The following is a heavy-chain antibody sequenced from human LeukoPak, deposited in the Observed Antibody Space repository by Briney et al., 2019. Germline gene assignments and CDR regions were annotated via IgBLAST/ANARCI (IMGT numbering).Heavy chain of an antibody. D-gene: IGHD6-19*01. CDR3: AREQWLVDPFDY. J-gene: IGHJ4*02. Sequence: GASVKVSCKASGGTFSSYAISWVRQAPGQGLEWMGWINPNSGGTNYAQKFQGRVTMTRDTSISTAYMELSRLRSDDTAVYYCAREQWLVDPFDYWGQGTLVTVSS. CDR2: INPNSGGT. CDR1: GGTFSSYA. V-gene: IGHV1-2*02.